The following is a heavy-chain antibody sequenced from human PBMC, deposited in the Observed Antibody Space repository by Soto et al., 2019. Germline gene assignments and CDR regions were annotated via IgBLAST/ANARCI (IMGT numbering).Heavy chain of an antibody. CDR1: GFTFDDYA. V-gene: IGHV3-9*01. CDR2: ISWNSGSI. CDR3: AKGRLSRGWDEEGFGY. J-gene: IGHJ4*02. D-gene: IGHD6-19*01. Sequence: EVQLVESGGGLVQPGRSLRLSCAASGFTFDDYAMHWVRQAPGKGLEWVSGISWNSGSIGYADSVKGRFTISRDNAKNSLDLQMNSLRAEDTAVYYCAKGRLSRGWDEEGFGYWGQGTLVTVSS.